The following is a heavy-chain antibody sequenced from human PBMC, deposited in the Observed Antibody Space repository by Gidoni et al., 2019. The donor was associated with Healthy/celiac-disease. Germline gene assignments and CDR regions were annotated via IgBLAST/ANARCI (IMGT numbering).Heavy chain of an antibody. J-gene: IGHJ4*02. V-gene: IGHV4-59*08. Sequence: QVQLQESGPGLVKPSETLSLTCPVSGGSISSYYWSWIRQPPGKGLEWIGYSAYSGSTNYNPSLKSRVTISVDTSKNQFSLKLSSVTAADTAVYYCARFKRSGSYFEPEGFDYWGQGTLVTVSS. CDR2: SAYSGST. CDR3: ARFKRSGSYFEPEGFDY. CDR1: GGSISSYY. D-gene: IGHD1-26*01.